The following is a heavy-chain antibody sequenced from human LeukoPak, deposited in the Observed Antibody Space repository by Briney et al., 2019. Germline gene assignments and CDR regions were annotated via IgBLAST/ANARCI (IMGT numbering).Heavy chain of an antibody. V-gene: IGHV3-33*01. Sequence: GGSLRLSCAASGFTFSSYGMHWVRQAPGKGLEWVAVIWYDGSNKYYADSVKGRFTISRDNSKNTLYLQMNSLRAEDTAVYYCARHEAIYATVTTGDYYFDYWGQGTLVTVSS. D-gene: IGHD4-17*01. CDR3: ARHEAIYATVTTGDYYFDY. CDR1: GFTFSSYG. CDR2: IWYDGSNK. J-gene: IGHJ4*02.